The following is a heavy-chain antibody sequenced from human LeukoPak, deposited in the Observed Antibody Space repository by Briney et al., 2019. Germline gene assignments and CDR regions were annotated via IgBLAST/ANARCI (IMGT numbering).Heavy chain of an antibody. CDR2: IYYSGST. CDR1: GGSISSYY. J-gene: IGHJ2*01. CDR3: ARDPLYDSSGYSPRYFDL. D-gene: IGHD3-22*01. V-gene: IGHV4-59*01. Sequence: SETLSLTCTVSGGSISSYYWSWIRRPPGKGLEWIGYIYYSGSTNYNPSLKSRVTISVDTSKNQFSLKLSSVTAADTAVYYCARDPLYDSSGYSPRYFDLWGRGTLVTVSS.